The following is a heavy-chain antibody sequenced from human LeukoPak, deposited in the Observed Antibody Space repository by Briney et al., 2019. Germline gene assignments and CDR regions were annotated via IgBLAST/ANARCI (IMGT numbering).Heavy chain of an antibody. J-gene: IGHJ3*02. Sequence: SETLSLTCTVSGDSISSSRYYWGWIRQLPGKGLEWIGEINHSGSTNYNPSLKSRVTISVDTSKNQFSLKLSSVTAADTAVYYCARGCDGVLARWYSGSYYLCGAFDIWGQGTMVTVSS. CDR2: INHSGST. CDR3: ARGCDGVLARWYSGSYYLCGAFDI. CDR1: GDSISSSRYY. D-gene: IGHD1-26*01. V-gene: IGHV4-39*07.